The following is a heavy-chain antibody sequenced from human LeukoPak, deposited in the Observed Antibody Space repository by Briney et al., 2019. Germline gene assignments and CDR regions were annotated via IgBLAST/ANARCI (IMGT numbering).Heavy chain of an antibody. J-gene: IGHJ4*02. CDR1: GGTFSSYA. CDR3: ARAHDVYCSGGSCYSLDY. V-gene: IGHV1-69*05. CDR2: IVPIFGTA. Sequence: SVKVSCKASGGTFSSYAITWVRQAPGQGLEWMGRIVPIFGTANYAQNFQGRVTMTTDESTSTAYMELSSLRSEDTAVYYCARAHDVYCSGGSCYSLDYWGQGTLVTVSS. D-gene: IGHD2-15*01.